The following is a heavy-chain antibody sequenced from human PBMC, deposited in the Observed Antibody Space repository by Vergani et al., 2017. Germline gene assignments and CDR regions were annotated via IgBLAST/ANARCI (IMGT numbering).Heavy chain of an antibody. V-gene: IGHV3-53*02. CDR1: GFTVSSNY. Sequence: EVQLVETGGGLIQPGGSLRLSCAASGFTVSSNYMSWVRQAPGKGLEWVSVIYSGGSTYYADSVKVRFTISRDNSKNTLYLQMNSLRAEDTAVYYCARALTGSSSWYGDWYFDLWGRGTLVTVSS. CDR2: IYSGGST. D-gene: IGHD6-13*01. CDR3: ARALTGSSSWYGDWYFDL. J-gene: IGHJ2*01.